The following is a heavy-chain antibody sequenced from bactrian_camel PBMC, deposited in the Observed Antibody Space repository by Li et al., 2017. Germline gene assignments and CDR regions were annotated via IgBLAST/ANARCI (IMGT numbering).Heavy chain of an antibody. D-gene: IGHD1*01. J-gene: IGHJ4*01. CDR3: AAECQSRPAGMTIRATNFAH. CDR2: ITTGTGNT. V-gene: IGHV3S40*01. CDR1: AYTGGPFY. Sequence: VQLVESGGGSVQAGGSLRLSCAASAYTGGPFYMAYFRQAPGKEREGVATITTGTGNTDYADSVKGRFTISQDGAENTVYLQMNGLKPEDTAMYYCAAECQSRPAGMTIRATNFAHWGQGTQVTVS.